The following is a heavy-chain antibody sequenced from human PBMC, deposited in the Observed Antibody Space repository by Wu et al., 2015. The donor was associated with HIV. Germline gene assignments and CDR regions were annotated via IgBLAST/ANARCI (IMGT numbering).Heavy chain of an antibody. J-gene: IGHJ4*02. V-gene: IGHV1-18*01. Sequence: QIQLVQSGAEVKKPGASVKVSCKASGYTFTSYGIHWVRQAPGQGLEWMAWISVYNGNTNYAQKFQGRVTLTTDTSTNTGYMELRSLKSDDTAIYYCARGVQVRWPIDYWGQGTLVTVSS. CDR3: ARGVQVRWPIDY. D-gene: IGHD5-24*01. CDR1: GYTFTSYG. CDR2: ISVYNGNT.